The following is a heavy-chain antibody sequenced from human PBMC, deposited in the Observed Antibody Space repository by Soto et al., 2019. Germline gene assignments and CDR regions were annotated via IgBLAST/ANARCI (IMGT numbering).Heavy chain of an antibody. J-gene: IGHJ4*02. CDR3: ARDLRQMGTTRYQFDY. CDR1: GYTFSDSY. CDR2: INPNHGGT. D-gene: IGHD3-9*01. V-gene: IGHV1-2*04. Sequence: ASVKVSSKASGYTFSDSYIHWVRQAPGQGLEWMRWINPNHGGTNYAQRFQRWVTMTRDTSITTAYMELTSLKSDDTAMYYCARDLRQMGTTRYQFDYWGQRTLVTVSS.